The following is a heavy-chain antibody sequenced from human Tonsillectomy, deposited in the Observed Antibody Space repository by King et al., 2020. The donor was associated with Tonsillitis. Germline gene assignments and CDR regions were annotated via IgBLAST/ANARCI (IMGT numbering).Heavy chain of an antibody. D-gene: IGHD3-3*01. CDR2: ISYDDTNK. J-gene: IGHJ4*02. Sequence: VQLVESGGGVVQPGRSLRLSCAASGFTFSSYAMHWVRQVPGKGLEWVAVISYDDTNKVYADSVKGRFTISRDISKNTLYLQMNSLRDEDTALYYCARDFGTSGGTERRTPPLFGFWGQGILVSVSS. CDR1: GFTFSSYA. V-gene: IGHV3-30*04. CDR3: ARDFGTSGGTERRTPPLFGF.